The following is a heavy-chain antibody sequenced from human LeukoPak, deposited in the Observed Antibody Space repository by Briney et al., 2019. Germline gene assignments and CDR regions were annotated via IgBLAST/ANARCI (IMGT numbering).Heavy chain of an antibody. Sequence: GGYLRLSCAASGFTVSTNCMTWLRQAPGKGLEWISVLYSSGFTYYADSVKGRFTISRDNSQTTVNLQLSRLRTEDTAVHYCAAGGLGRAQYYFDYWGQGTRVTVSS. CDR3: AAGGLGRAQYYFDY. CDR1: GFTVSTNC. J-gene: IGHJ4*02. CDR2: LYSSGFT. V-gene: IGHV3-66*02. D-gene: IGHD3-16*01.